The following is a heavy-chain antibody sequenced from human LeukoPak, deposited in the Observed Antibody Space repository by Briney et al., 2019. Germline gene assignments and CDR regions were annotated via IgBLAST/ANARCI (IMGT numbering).Heavy chain of an antibody. J-gene: IGHJ6*02. CDR1: GFTFSNYS. V-gene: IGHV3-21*01. Sequence: GGSLRLSCAASGFTFSNYSMNWVRQAPGRGLEWVSSISSRGTYIFYADSVRGRFTISRDNAKNSLNLQMSSLRAEDTAVYYCAREDVVVVPATIRYFYGMDVWGQGTTVTVSS. CDR3: AREDVVVVPATIRYFYGMDV. CDR2: ISSRGTYI. D-gene: IGHD2-2*01.